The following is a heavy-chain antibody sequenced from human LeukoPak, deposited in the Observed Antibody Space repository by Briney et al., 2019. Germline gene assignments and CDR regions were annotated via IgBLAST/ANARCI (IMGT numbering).Heavy chain of an antibody. CDR1: GGSISSYY. CDR2: IYTSGSS. CDR3: ARGPRILYSSSPYYYYGMDV. D-gene: IGHD6-6*01. Sequence: SETLSLTCTVSGGSISSYYWSWIRQPAGKGLEWIGRIYTSGSSNYNPSLKSRVTMSVDTSKNQFSLKLSSVTAADTAVYYCARGPRILYSSSPYYYYGMDVWGQGTTVTVSS. V-gene: IGHV4-4*07. J-gene: IGHJ6*02.